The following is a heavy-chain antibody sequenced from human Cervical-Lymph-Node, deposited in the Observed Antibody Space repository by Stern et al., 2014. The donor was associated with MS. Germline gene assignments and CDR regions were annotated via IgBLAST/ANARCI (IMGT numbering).Heavy chain of an antibody. CDR3: AREGAGGFDY. J-gene: IGHJ4*02. D-gene: IGHD1-26*01. Sequence: EMQLVESWGGLVQPGGSLRLSCAASGFTFSSYWMSWVRLAPGKGLEWVANIKQDGSKKEYVDSVKGRFTISRDNAKNSLYLQMNSLRAEDTAEYFCAREGAGGFDYWGQGTPVTVSS. CDR1: GFTFSSYW. CDR2: IKQDGSKK. V-gene: IGHV3-7*03.